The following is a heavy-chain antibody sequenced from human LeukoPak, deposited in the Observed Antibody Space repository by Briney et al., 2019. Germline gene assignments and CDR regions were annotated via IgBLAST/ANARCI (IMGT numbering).Heavy chain of an antibody. CDR3: ARGRHTFIAVDYFDY. J-gene: IGHJ4*02. CDR2: INWNGGST. CDR1: GFTCDDYG. Sequence: SVGYLRLSCAASGFTCDDYGMSWVRQVPGKGLEWVSGINWNGGSTGYADSVKGRFTIARDNAKNSLYLQMNSLRAEESALYYCARGRHTFIAVDYFDYWGQGTLVTVSS. D-gene: IGHD6-19*01. V-gene: IGHV3-20*04.